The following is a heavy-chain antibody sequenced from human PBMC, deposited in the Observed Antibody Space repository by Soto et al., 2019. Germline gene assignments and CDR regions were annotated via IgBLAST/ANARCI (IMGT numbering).Heavy chain of an antibody. CDR2: MNPNSGNT. CDR1: GYTFTSYD. V-gene: IGHV1-8*01. D-gene: IGHD2-2*01. Sequence: VASVKVSCKASGYTFTSYDINWVRQATGQGLEWMGWMNPNSGNTGYAQKFQGRVTMTRNTSISTAYMELSSLRSEDTAVYYCARGVLGYCSSTSCYYYYGMDVWGQGTTVTVSS. CDR3: ARGVLGYCSSTSCYYYYGMDV. J-gene: IGHJ6*02.